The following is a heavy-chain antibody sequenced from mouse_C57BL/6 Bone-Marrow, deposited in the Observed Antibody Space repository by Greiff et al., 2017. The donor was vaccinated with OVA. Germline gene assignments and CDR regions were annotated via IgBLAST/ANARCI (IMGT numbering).Heavy chain of an antibody. CDR2: INPNNGGT. CDR1: GYTFTDYY. V-gene: IGHV1-26*01. D-gene: IGHD2-5*01. CDR3: ARYYSNYAFAY. J-gene: IGHJ3*01. Sequence: EVQLQQSGTELVKPGASVKISCKASGYTFTDYYMNWVKQSHGKSLEWIGDINPNNGGTSYNQKFKGKATLTVDKSSSTAYMELRSLTSEDSAVYYCARYYSNYAFAYWGQGTLVTVSA.